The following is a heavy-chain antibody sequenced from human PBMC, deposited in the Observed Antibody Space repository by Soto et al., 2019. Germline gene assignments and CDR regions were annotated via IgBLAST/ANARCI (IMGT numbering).Heavy chain of an antibody. J-gene: IGHJ6*02. CDR2: IDPSDSYT. Sequence: PGESLKISCKGSGYSFTNYWIIWVRQMPGKGLEWMGKIDPSDSYTNYNPPFQGHVTISVDKSTSTAYLQWSSLKASDTAMYYCAKYSSGVLDVWGQGTTVTVSS. V-gene: IGHV5-10-1*01. CDR1: GYSFTNYW. D-gene: IGHD6-19*01. CDR3: AKYSSGVLDV.